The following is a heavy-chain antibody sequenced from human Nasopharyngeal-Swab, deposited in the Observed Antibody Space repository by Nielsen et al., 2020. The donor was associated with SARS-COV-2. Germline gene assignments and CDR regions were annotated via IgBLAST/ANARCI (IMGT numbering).Heavy chain of an antibody. Sequence: GGSLRLSCAASGFTFSSYSMNWVRQAPGKGLEWVSAISGSGGSTYYADSVKGRFTISRDNSKNTLYLQMNSLRAEDTAVYYCAKDQGRYYDSRNFDYWGQGTLVTVSS. CDR2: ISGSGGST. CDR1: GFTFSSYS. V-gene: IGHV3-23*01. CDR3: AKDQGRYYDSRNFDY. D-gene: IGHD3-22*01. J-gene: IGHJ4*02.